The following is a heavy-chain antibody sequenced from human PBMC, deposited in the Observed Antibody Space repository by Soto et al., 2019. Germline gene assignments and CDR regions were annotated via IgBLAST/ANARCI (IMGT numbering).Heavy chain of an antibody. CDR2: ISGSGGAA. CDR1: GFFFTTYA. Sequence: VGSLRLSCAASGFFFTTYAMNWVRQAPGKGLEWVSGISGSGGAASYADSVKGRFTISRDNSKNIVYLQMNSLGADDTAVYYCAKDAIMVSSSYNYFDYWGQGTQVTVSS. D-gene: IGHD6-13*01. CDR3: AKDAIMVSSSYNYFDY. J-gene: IGHJ4*02. V-gene: IGHV3-23*01.